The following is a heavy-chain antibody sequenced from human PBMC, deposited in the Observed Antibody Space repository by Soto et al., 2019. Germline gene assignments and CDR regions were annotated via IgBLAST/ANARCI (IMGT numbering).Heavy chain of an antibody. D-gene: IGHD5-12*01. CDR2: ISSDGSST. Sequence: GGSLRLSCAPSGFTFNSYWMHWVRQAPWKGLVWVSRISSDGSSTNYADSVKGRFTISRDNAKNTLYLQMNSLRAEDTAVYYCAIPVVYSGYDGIYSVYLGEATLVTVP. CDR3: AIPVVYSGYDGIYSVY. CDR1: GFTFNSYW. V-gene: IGHV3-74*01. J-gene: IGHJ4*02.